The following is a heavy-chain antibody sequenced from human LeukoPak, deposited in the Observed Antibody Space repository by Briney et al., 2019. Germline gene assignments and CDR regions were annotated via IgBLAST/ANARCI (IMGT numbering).Heavy chain of an antibody. V-gene: IGHV3-74*01. CDR1: GFTFSSYW. CDR2: INSDGSST. J-gene: IGHJ4*02. CDR3: ARVGSRSEPFDY. D-gene: IGHD6-25*01. Sequence: GGSLRLSCAASGFTFSSYWMHWVRQAPGKGLVWVSRINSDGSSTSYADSVKGRFTISRDNAKNTLYLQMNSLRAEDTAVYYSARVGSRSEPFDYWGQGTLVTVSS.